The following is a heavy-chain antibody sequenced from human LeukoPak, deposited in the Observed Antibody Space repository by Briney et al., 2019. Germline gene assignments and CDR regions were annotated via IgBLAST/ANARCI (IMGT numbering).Heavy chain of an antibody. D-gene: IGHD1-7*01. CDR1: GYTFTGYY. J-gene: IGHJ4*02. CDR2: INPNSGGT. V-gene: IGHV1-2*02. CDR3: ARSNGPTGTTVVDY. Sequence: ASVKVSCKASGYTFTGYYMHWVRQAPGQGLEWMGWINPNSGGTNYAQKFQGRVTMTRDTSISTAYMELSRLRSDDTAVYYCARSNGPTGTTVVDYWGQGTLVTVSS.